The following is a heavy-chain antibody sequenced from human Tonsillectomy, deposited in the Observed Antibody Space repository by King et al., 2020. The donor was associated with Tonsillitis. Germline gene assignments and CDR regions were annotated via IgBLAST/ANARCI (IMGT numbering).Heavy chain of an antibody. CDR2: INPSGGST. V-gene: IGHV1-46*01. Sequence: QLLQSGAEVKKPGASVKVSCKASGYTFTSYYMHWVRQAPGQGLEWMGIINPSGGSTTYAQKFQGRVTMTRDTSTSTVYMELSSLRSEDTAVYYCARETGSRDAFDIWGQGTMVTVSS. CDR3: ARETGSRDAFDI. CDR1: GYTFTSYY. J-gene: IGHJ3*02. D-gene: IGHD3-10*01.